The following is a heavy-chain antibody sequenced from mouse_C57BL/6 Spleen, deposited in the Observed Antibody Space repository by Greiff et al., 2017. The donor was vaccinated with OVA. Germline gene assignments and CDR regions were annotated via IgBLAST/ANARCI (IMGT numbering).Heavy chain of an antibody. J-gene: IGHJ1*03. V-gene: IGHV1-62-2*01. Sequence: VKLVESGAELMKPGASVKLSCKASGYTFTEYTIHWVKQRSGQGLEWIGWFYPGSGSIKYNEKFKDKATLTADKSSSTVYMELSRLTSEDSAVYFCARHEVGRLGDWYFDVWGTGTTVTVSS. D-gene: IGHD4-1*01. CDR3: ARHEVGRLGDWYFDV. CDR1: GYTFTEYT. CDR2: FYPGSGSI.